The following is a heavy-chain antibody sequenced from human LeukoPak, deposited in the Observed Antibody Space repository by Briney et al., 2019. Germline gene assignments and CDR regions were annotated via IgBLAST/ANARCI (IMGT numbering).Heavy chain of an antibody. CDR1: GFTFSGSA. CDR3: ARRAGAYSHPYDY. V-gene: IGHV3-73*01. Sequence: GGSLRLSCAASGFTFSGSALHWVRQASGKGLEWVGRIRSTANGYATAYAASVKGRFTISRDDSKNTAYLQMNSLRAEDTAVYYCARRAGAYSHPYDYWGQGTLVTVSS. J-gene: IGHJ4*02. D-gene: IGHD4/OR15-4a*01. CDR2: IRSTANGYAT.